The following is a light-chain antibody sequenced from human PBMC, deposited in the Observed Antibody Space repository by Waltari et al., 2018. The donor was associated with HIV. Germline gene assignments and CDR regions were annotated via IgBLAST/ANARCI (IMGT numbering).Light chain of an antibody. CDR3: AAWDASLHVL. J-gene: IGLJ2*01. CDR2: RNQ. V-gene: IGLV1-44*01. Sequence: QSVLTQPPSASGTLGQAVTISCFGSTSNIGSNTVTWYQHLPGAAPKLIIFRNQQRPSGVPDRFSGSQSGTSAFRTITGLLSGDEATYYCAAWDASLHVLFGGGTQLTVV. CDR1: TSNIGSNT.